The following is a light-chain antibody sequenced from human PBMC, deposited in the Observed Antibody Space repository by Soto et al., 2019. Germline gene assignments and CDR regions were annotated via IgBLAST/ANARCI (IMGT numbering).Light chain of an antibody. CDR2: GAS. J-gene: IGKJ3*01. CDR3: QQYGSSLFT. Sequence: EIVLTQSPGTLSLSPGERATLSCRASQSVSSSYLAWYQQKPGQAPRLLIYGASSRATGIPGRFSGSGSGTDFPLTISRLEPEDVAVYYWQQYGSSLFTFGPGTKVDIK. V-gene: IGKV3-20*01. CDR1: QSVSSSY.